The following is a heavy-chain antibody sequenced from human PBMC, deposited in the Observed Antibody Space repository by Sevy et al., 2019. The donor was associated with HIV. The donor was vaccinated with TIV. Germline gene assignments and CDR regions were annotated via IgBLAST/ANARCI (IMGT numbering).Heavy chain of an antibody. Sequence: GGSLRLSCAASGFTLSSFWMTWVRQAPGKGLEWVANIKEDGSDKNYLDSVKGRFTISRDNAKNSLYLQMNSLRAEDTAVYYCARDKNHYDSSVYYDAFDIWGQRTMVIDSS. J-gene: IGHJ3*02. CDR1: GFTLSSFW. D-gene: IGHD3-22*01. V-gene: IGHV3-7*03. CDR3: ARDKNHYDSSVYYDAFDI. CDR2: IKEDGSDK.